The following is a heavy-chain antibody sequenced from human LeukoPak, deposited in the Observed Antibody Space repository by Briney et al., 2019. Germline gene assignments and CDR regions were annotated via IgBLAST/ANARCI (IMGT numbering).Heavy chain of an antibody. V-gene: IGHV3-48*03. CDR3: ARGSPTFDI. Sequence: GGSLRLSCAASGFTFSSYEMNWVRQAPGKGLEWVSYISSSGSTIYYADSVKGRFTISRDNSKNTLYLQMNSLRAEDTAIYYCARGSPTFDIWGQGTMVTVSS. CDR1: GFTFSSYE. CDR2: ISSSGSTI. J-gene: IGHJ3*02.